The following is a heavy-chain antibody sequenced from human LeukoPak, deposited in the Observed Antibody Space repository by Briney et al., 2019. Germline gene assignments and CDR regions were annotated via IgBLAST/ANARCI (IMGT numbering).Heavy chain of an antibody. J-gene: IGHJ4*02. V-gene: IGHV3-23*01. CDR2: ISGSGGST. CDR3: AKDNRPLRFGELLQGQFDY. Sequence: PGGSLRLSCAASGFTFSSYAMSWVRQAPGKGLEWVSAISGSGGSTYYADSVKGRFTISRDNPKNTLYLQMNSLRAEDTAVYYCAKDNRPLRFGELLQGQFDYWGQGTLVTVSS. CDR1: GFTFSSYA. D-gene: IGHD3-10*01.